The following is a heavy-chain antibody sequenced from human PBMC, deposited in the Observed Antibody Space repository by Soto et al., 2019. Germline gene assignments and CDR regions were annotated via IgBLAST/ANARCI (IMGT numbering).Heavy chain of an antibody. J-gene: IGHJ3*01. V-gene: IGHV2-26*01. CDR3: ARMGDSYDDSADAFDF. D-gene: IGHD3-22*01. CDR1: SFNARMG. Sequence: QVTLKESGPELVKPTETLTLTCTVSSFNARMGVSWIRQPPGKALEWLAHIFSNDEKAYSTSLRTRLTISKGTSKTQVVLTMTNMDPVDTATYYCARMGDSYDDSADAFDFWGQGTVVTVSS. CDR2: IFSNDEK.